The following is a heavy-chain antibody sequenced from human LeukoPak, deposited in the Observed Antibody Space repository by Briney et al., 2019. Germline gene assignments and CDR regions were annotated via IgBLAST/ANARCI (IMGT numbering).Heavy chain of an antibody. CDR2: ISYDGSNK. CDR1: GFTFSSYA. J-gene: IGHJ4*02. Sequence: PGRSLRLSCAASGFTFSSYAMHWVRQAPGKGLEWVAVISYDGSNKYYADSVKGRFTISRDNSKNTLYLQMNSLRAEDTAVYYWARVRGGVFDYWGQGTLVTVSS. V-gene: IGHV3-30-3*01. D-gene: IGHD3-10*01. CDR3: ARVRGGVFDY.